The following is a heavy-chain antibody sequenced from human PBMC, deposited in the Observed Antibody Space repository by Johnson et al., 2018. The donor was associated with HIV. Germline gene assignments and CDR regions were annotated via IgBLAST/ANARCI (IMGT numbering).Heavy chain of an antibody. D-gene: IGHD1-7*01. CDR2: ISYDGSNK. V-gene: IGHV3-30-3*01. CDR1: EFTFPNYA. CDR3: VRVASPAELLPWAFDI. J-gene: IGHJ3*02. Sequence: QVQLVESGGGVVQPGRSLRIYCAVSEFTFPNYAMHWVRLAPGKGLQWVAVISYDGSNKYYADSVRGRFTVSRDNSKNTLFLQMSSLRAEDTAVYYCVRVASPAELLPWAFDIWGQGTMVTVSS.